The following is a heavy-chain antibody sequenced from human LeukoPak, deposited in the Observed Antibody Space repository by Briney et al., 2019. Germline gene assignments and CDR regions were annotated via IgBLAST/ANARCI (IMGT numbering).Heavy chain of an antibody. Sequence: SEILSLTCAVYGGSFSGYYWSWIRQPPGKGLEWIGEINHSGSTNYNPSLKRRVTISVDTSKNQFSLKLSSVTAADTAVYYCARFDSGYPFDYWGQGTLVTVSS. CDR1: GGSFSGYY. D-gene: IGHD5-12*01. CDR3: ARFDSGYPFDY. V-gene: IGHV4-34*01. CDR2: INHSGST. J-gene: IGHJ4*02.